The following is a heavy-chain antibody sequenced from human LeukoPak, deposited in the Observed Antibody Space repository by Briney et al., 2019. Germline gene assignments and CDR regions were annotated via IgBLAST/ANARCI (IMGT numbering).Heavy chain of an antibody. CDR1: GFTFSSYS. CDR3: ARGVGYCSSTSCYWWFDP. J-gene: IGHJ5*02. D-gene: IGHD2-2*01. Sequence: PGGSLRLSCAASGFTFSSYSMNWVRQAPGKGLVWVSRINSDGSSTSYADSVKGRFTISRDNAKNTLYLQMNSLRAEDTAVYYCARGVGYCSSTSCYWWFDPWGQGTLVTVSS. CDR2: INSDGSST. V-gene: IGHV3-74*01.